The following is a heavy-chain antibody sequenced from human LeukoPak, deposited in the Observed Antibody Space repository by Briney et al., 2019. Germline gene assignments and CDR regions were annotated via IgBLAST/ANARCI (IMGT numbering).Heavy chain of an antibody. V-gene: IGHV4-59*01. CDR3: ARAHYYDSSGYYPWYFDY. J-gene: IGHJ4*02. CDR1: GGSISSYY. Sequence: PSETLSLTCTVSGGSISSYYWSWIRQPPGKGLEWIGYIYYSGSTNYNPSLKSRVTISVDTSKNQFSLKLSSVTAADTAVYYCARAHYYDSSGYYPWYFDYWGQGTLVTVSS. D-gene: IGHD3-22*01. CDR2: IYYSGST.